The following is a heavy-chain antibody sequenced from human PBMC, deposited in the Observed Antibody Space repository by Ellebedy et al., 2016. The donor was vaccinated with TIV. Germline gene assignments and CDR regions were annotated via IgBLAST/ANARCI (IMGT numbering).Heavy chain of an antibody. CDR2: IMPIFGPA. CDR3: ARDQRTAPGLLGY. Sequence: AASVKVSCKASGCSFSSYTISWVRQAPGQGLEWMGGIMPIFGPADYAQKFQGRVTITADESTSTAYMELTSLRSEDTAVYYCARDQRTAPGLLGYWGQGTLVTVSS. D-gene: IGHD6-13*01. J-gene: IGHJ4*02. V-gene: IGHV1-69*13. CDR1: GCSFSSYT.